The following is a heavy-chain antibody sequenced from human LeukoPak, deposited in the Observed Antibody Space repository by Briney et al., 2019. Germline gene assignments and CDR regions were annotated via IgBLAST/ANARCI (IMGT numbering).Heavy chain of an antibody. CDR2: ISSSGNTI. J-gene: IGHJ4*02. CDR3: ATDGPAYSFDY. D-gene: IGHD5-18*01. V-gene: IGHV3-48*03. Sequence: GGSLRLSCAASGFTFSSYEMNWVRQAPGKGLGWVSFISSSGNTIYYADSVKGRFTISRDNARNSLYLQMNSLRAEDTAVYYCATDGPAYSFDYWGQGTLVTVSS. CDR1: GFTFSSYE.